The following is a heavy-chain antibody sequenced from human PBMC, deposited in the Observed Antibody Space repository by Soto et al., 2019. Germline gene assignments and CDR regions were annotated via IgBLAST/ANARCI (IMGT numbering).Heavy chain of an antibody. CDR1: GFTFSSYA. D-gene: IGHD6-13*01. CDR3: AGPGQQLVAYYYYYMDV. Sequence: QPGGSLRLSCAASGFTFSSYAMHWVRQAPGKGLEWVSYISNDGSNKYYADSVKGRFTISRDNAKNSLYLQMNSLRAEDTAVYYCAGPGQQLVAYYYYYMDVWGKGTTVTVSS. J-gene: IGHJ6*03. CDR2: ISNDGSNK. V-gene: IGHV3-30-3*01.